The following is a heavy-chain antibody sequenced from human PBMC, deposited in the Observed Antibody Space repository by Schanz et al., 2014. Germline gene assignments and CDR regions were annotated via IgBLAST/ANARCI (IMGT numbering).Heavy chain of an antibody. CDR2: MSWNAGSL. CDR1: GFRFDDYA. V-gene: IGHV3-9*01. D-gene: IGHD2-2*01. Sequence: EVQLVESGGGLVQPGRSLRLSCVASGFRFDDYAMHWVRQAPGKGLEWVSGMSWNAGSLGYGDSVKGRFTISRDNAKNSLYRQMNSLRAEDTALYYCARDTAQSCIGPSCFEYFQHWGQGALXTVSS. CDR3: ARDTAQSCIGPSCFEYFQH. J-gene: IGHJ1*01.